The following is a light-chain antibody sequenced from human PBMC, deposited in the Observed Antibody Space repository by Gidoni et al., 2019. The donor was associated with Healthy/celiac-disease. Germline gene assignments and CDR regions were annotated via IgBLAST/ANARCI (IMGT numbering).Light chain of an antibody. J-gene: IGKJ2*04. Sequence: IHLTQSPSSLPASVGDRVTITCRASQGISSALAWYQQKPGKAPNPLIYDASSVESGVPSRFSGSGSGTDFTLTSSRLQPEDFATYYCQQFNSYSCSFGQGTKLEIK. V-gene: IGKV1-13*02. CDR1: QGISSA. CDR2: DAS. CDR3: QQFNSYSCS.